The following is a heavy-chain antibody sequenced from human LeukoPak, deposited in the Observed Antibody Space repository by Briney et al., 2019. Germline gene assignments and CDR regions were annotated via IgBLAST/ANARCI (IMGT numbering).Heavy chain of an antibody. Sequence: VASVKVSCKASGYTFTGYYMHWVRQAPGQGLEWMGRINPNSGGTNYAQKFQGRVTMTRDTSISTAYMELSRLRSDDTAVYYCAVTVGLLYYFDYRGQGTLVTVSS. J-gene: IGHJ4*02. D-gene: IGHD2/OR15-2a*01. CDR2: INPNSGGT. CDR1: GYTFTGYY. V-gene: IGHV1-2*06. CDR3: AVTVGLLYYFDY.